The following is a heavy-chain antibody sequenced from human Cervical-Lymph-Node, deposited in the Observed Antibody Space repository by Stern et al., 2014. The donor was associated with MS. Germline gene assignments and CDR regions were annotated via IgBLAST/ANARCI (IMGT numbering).Heavy chain of an antibody. D-gene: IGHD3-10*01. CDR3: ARSMVRGVINWFGP. CDR2: MNPNSGNT. J-gene: IGHJ5*02. Sequence: VQLVESGAEVKKPGASVKVSCKASGYTFTSYDINWVRQATGQGLEWMGWMNPNSGNTGYAQKFQGRVTMTRNTSISTAFMELSSLRSEDTAVYYCARSMVRGVINWFGPWGQGTLVTVSS. V-gene: IGHV1-8*01. CDR1: GYTFTSYD.